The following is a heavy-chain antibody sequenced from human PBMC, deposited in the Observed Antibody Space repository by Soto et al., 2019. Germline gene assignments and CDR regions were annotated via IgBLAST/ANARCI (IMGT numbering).Heavy chain of an antibody. CDR1: GYTFSSYA. J-gene: IGHJ4*02. CDR2: INAGNGNT. CDR3: ATDVLRYFESFDY. D-gene: IGHD3-9*01. Sequence: GASVKVSCKASGYTFSSYAIHWVRQAPGQGLEWMGWINAGNGNTKYSQKFQGRVTITRDTSASTAYMELSSLRSEDTAVYYCATDVLRYFESFDYWGRGTLVSVSS. V-gene: IGHV1-3*01.